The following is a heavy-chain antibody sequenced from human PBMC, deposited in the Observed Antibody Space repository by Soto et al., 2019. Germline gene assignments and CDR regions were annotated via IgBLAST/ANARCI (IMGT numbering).Heavy chain of an antibody. V-gene: IGHV3-23*01. J-gene: IGHJ4*02. D-gene: IGHD3-3*01. CDR1: GFTFSSYA. CDR2: ISGSGGST. Sequence: GGSLRLSCAASGFTFSSYAMSWVRQAPGKGLEWVSAISGSGGSTYYADSVKGRFTISRDNSKNTLYLQMNSLRAEDTAVYYCAKDRGTYYDFWSGTSDDYWGQGTLVTVS. CDR3: AKDRGTYYDFWSGTSDDY.